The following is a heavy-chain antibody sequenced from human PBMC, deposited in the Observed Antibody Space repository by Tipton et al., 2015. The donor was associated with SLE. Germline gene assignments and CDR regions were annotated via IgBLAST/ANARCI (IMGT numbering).Heavy chain of an antibody. Sequence: LRLSCTVSGGSISSYYWSWIRQPPGKGLEWIGYIYYSGSTNYNPSLKSRVTIPVDTSKNQFSLKLSSVTAADTAVYCCARYEQPGYYMDVWGKGTTVTVSS. CDR2: IYYSGST. V-gene: IGHV4-59*01. J-gene: IGHJ6*03. CDR3: ARYEQPGYYMDV. CDR1: GGSISSYY. D-gene: IGHD6-13*01.